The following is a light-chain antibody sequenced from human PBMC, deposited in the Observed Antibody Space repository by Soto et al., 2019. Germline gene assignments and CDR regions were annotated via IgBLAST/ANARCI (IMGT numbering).Light chain of an antibody. V-gene: IGKV3-15*01. J-gene: IGKJ4*01. CDR1: QRISTF. CDR2: GTS. CDR3: QQYNNWPPCP. Sequence: MSQSPSSLSVSVGDTVTITCRPSQRISTFLNWYQQKPGKAPNLLIYGTSTRATGIPARFSGSGSGTEFTLTISSLQSEDFAVYYCQQYNNWPPCPFGGGTKVDSK.